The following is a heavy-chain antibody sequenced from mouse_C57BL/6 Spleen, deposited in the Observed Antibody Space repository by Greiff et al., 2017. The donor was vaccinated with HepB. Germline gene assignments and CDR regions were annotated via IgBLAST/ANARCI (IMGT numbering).Heavy chain of an antibody. CDR1: GFTFSSYA. CDR3: ARGNYYGSSFDY. Sequence: EVKVVESGGGLVKPGGSLKLSCAASGFTFSSYAMSWVRLTPEKRLEWVATISDGGSYTYYPDNVKGRFTISRDNAKNNLYLQMSHLKSEDTAMYYCARGNYYGSSFDYWGQGTTLTVSS. CDR2: ISDGGSYT. J-gene: IGHJ2*01. D-gene: IGHD1-1*01. V-gene: IGHV5-4*03.